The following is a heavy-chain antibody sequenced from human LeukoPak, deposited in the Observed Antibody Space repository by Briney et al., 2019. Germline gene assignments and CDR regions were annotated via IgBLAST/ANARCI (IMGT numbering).Heavy chain of an antibody. V-gene: IGHV1-46*01. CDR1: GYTFTSYY. CDR3: ALGRFSSWFDP. J-gene: IGHJ5*02. D-gene: IGHD5-18*01. CDR2: INPSGDST. Sequence: ASVKVSCKTSGYTFTSYYVHWVRQAPGQGLGWMGIINPSGDSTTYAQKFQGKVTITRHTSTSTVYMELSSLRSEDTAVYYCALGRFSSWFDPWGQGTLVTVSS.